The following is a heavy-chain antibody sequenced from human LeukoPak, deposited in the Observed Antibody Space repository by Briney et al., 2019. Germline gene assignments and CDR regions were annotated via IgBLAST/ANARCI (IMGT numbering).Heavy chain of an antibody. J-gene: IGHJ5*02. CDR1: GVSISSYY. D-gene: IGHD3-10*01. Sequence: SETLSLTCTVSGVSISSYYWSWIRQPAGKGLEWIGRIYFSGSTNYNPSLKSRVTMSVDTSKNQFSLRLSPVTAADTAVYYCARDLDYGSGPWGQGTLVTVSS. V-gene: IGHV4-4*07. CDR3: ARDLDYGSGP. CDR2: IYFSGST.